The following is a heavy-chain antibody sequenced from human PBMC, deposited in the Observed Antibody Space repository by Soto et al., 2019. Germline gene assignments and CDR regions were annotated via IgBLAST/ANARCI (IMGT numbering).Heavy chain of an antibody. CDR2: ISRSSSYI. CDR1: GFTFSSYN. D-gene: IGHD3-3*01. J-gene: IGHJ3*02. CDR3: ARDGGGVVSLDAFDI. Sequence: GGSLRLSCAASGFTFSSYNMNWVRQAPGKGLEWVSSISRSSSYIYYADSVKGRVTISRDNAKNSLYLQMNSLRAEDTAVYYCARDGGGVVSLDAFDIWGQGTMVTVSS. V-gene: IGHV3-21*01.